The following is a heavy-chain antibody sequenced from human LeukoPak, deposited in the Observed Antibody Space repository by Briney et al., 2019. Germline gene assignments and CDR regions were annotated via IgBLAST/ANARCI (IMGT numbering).Heavy chain of an antibody. Sequence: PSETLSLTCTVPGDSISSYYWSWIRQPPGKGLEWIGYMYHSGSINYNPSLKSRGTISVDTSKHQFSLRLPSVPAADTAVYYCAATIKRDYGDTNLDYWGQGTLVTVSS. V-gene: IGHV4-59*01. CDR2: MYHSGSI. CDR3: AATIKRDYGDTNLDY. D-gene: IGHD4-17*01. J-gene: IGHJ4*02. CDR1: GDSISSYY.